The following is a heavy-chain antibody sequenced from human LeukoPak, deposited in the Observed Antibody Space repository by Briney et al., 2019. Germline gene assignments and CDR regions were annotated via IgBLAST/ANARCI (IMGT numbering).Heavy chain of an antibody. CDR1: GFTFSSYG. CDR2: ISYDGSNK. J-gene: IGHJ4*02. V-gene: IGHV3-30*03. CDR3: ARVLGGYSYVYGPDFDY. D-gene: IGHD3-22*01. Sequence: GRSLRLSCAASGFTFSSYGMHWVRQAPGKGLEWVAVISYDGSNKYYADSVKGRFTISRDNAKNSLYLQMNSLRADDTAVYYCARVLGGYSYVYGPDFDYWGQGTLVTVSS.